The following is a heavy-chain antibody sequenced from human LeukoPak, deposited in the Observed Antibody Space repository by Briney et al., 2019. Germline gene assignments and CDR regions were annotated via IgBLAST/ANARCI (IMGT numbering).Heavy chain of an antibody. CDR2: IYYSGST. D-gene: IGHD2-2*01. V-gene: IGHV4-31*03. J-gene: IGHJ4*02. Sequence: SETLSLTCTVSGGSISSGGYYWSWIRQHPGKGLEWIGYIYYSGSTYYNPSLKSRVTISVDTSKNQFSLKLSSVTAADTAVYYCARTDIVVVEYYFDYWGQGTLVTVSS. CDR1: GGSISSGGYY. CDR3: ARTDIVVVEYYFDY.